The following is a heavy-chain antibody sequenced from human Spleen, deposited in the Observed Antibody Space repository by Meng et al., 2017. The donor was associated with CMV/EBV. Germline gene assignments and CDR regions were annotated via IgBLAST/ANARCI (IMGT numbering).Heavy chain of an antibody. D-gene: IGHD3-3*01. CDR3: ARATPDQAGITVLGVVRPNFFDL. J-gene: IGHJ4*02. CDR2: IYHSGST. V-gene: IGHV4-4*02. CDR1: W. Sequence: WWSWVRQPPGKGLEWIGEIYHSGSTNYSPSLKSRVTMSVDKPKNQFSLKLTSVTAADTAVYYCARATPDQAGITVLGVVRPNFFDLWGQGALVTVSS.